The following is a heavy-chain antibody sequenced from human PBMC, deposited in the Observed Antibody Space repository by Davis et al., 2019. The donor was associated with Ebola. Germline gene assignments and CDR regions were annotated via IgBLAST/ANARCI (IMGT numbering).Heavy chain of an antibody. Sequence: GESLKISCAASGFTFSLYGIHWVRQAPGKGLEWVAFISYDGNKKEYADSVKGRFTISSDNSKNIVYLQMNSLRTEDTALYYCAKDHYFDSTGFYGYHWGQGTLVTVAS. V-gene: IGHV3-30*18. J-gene: IGHJ4*02. D-gene: IGHD3-22*01. CDR3: AKDHYFDSTGFYGYH. CDR2: ISYDGNKK. CDR1: GFTFSLYG.